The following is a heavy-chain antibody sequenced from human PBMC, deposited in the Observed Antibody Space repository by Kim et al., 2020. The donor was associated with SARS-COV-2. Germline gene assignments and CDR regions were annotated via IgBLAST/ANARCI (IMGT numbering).Heavy chain of an antibody. V-gene: IGHV3-30-3*01. CDR3: ARVGSSGWYVYWYFDL. D-gene: IGHD6-19*01. CDR1: GFTFSSYA. J-gene: IGHJ2*01. Sequence: GGSLRLSCAASGFTFSSYAMHWVRQAPGKGLEWVAVISYDGSNKYYADSVKGRFTISRDNSKNTLYLQMNSLRAEDTAVYYCARVGSSGWYVYWYFDLWG. CDR2: ISYDGSNK.